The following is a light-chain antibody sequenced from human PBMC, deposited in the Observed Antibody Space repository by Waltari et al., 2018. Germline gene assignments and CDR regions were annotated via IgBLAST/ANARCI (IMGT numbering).Light chain of an antibody. CDR3: QQYFSTPWT. Sequence: IVVTQSPDSLAVSLGERVTINCRSNQSLLYDSNNRNYLAWYQQKPGQPPRPLIYWAYSRQSGVPDRLTGSGSGTDFTLTISSLQAEDVAVYYCQQYFSTPWTFGHETAVEIK. V-gene: IGKV4-1*01. J-gene: IGKJ1*01. CDR1: QSLLYDSNNRNY. CDR2: WAY.